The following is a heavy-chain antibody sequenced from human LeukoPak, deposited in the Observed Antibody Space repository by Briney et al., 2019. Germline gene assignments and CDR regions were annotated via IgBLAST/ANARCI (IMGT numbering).Heavy chain of an antibody. CDR2: IYYSGRT. Sequence: SETLSLTCTVSGGSISSSSDFWGWIRQPPGKGLEWIGSIYYSGRTYYNPSLKSRVTVSVDTSKNQFSLNLSSVTAADTAVYYCARGGYDAFDMWGQGTVVTVSS. CDR3: ARGGYDAFDM. D-gene: IGHD3-22*01. CDR1: GGSISSSSDF. V-gene: IGHV4-39*07. J-gene: IGHJ3*02.